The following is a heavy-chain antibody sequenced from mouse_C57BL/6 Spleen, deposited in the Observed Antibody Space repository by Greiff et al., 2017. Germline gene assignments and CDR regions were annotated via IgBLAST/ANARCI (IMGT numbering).Heavy chain of an antibody. CDR2: IYPRSGNT. D-gene: IGHD2-1*01. V-gene: IGHV1-81*01. Sequence: QVQLKESGAELARPGASVKLSCKASGYTFTSYGISWVKQRTGQGLEWIGEIYPRSGNTYYNEKFKGKATLTADKSSSTAYMELRSLTSEDSAVYFCARWNGNYSDYWGQGTTLTVSS. J-gene: IGHJ2*01. CDR1: GYTFTSYG. CDR3: ARWNGNYSDY.